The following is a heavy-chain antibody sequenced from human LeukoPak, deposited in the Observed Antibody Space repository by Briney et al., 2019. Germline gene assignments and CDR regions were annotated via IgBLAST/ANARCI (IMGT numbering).Heavy chain of an antibody. V-gene: IGHV3-21*01. D-gene: IGHD3-9*01. CDR3: AREGYYDILAGYYSTHYYYYYMDV. CDR2: ISSSSSYI. Sequence: PGGSLRLSCAASGFTFSSYSMNWVRQAPGKGLEWVSSISSSSSYIYYADSVKGRFTISRDNAKNSLYLQMNSLRAEDTAVYYCAREGYYDILAGYYSTHYYYYYMDVWGKGTTVTVSS. CDR1: GFTFSSYS. J-gene: IGHJ6*03.